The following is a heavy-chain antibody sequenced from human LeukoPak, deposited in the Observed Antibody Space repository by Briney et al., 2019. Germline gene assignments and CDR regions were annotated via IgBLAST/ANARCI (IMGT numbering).Heavy chain of an antibody. CDR3: ARVKQWLDSGMDV. D-gene: IGHD6-19*01. J-gene: IGHJ6*02. CDR1: GGSISSYY. Sequence: PSETLSLTCTVSGGSISSYYWRWIRQPAGKGLEWIGRIYNSGSTNYNPSLKSRVTISVDTSKNQFSLKLSAVTAADTAVYDCARVKQWLDSGMDVWGQGTTVTVSS. V-gene: IGHV4-4*07. CDR2: IYNSGST.